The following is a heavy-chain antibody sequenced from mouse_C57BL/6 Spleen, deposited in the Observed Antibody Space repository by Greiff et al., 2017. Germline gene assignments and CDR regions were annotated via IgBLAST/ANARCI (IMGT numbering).Heavy chain of an antibody. J-gene: IGHJ3*01. CDR2: FYPGSGSI. Sequence: QVQLKESGAELVKPGASVKLSCKASGYTFTEYTIHWVKQRSGQGLEWIGWFYPGSGSIKYNEKFKDKATLTADKSSSTVYMELSRLTSEDSAVYFCARHDPYYSNYPSWFAYWGQGTLVTVSA. V-gene: IGHV1-62-2*01. D-gene: IGHD2-5*01. CDR3: ARHDPYYSNYPSWFAY. CDR1: GYTFTEYT.